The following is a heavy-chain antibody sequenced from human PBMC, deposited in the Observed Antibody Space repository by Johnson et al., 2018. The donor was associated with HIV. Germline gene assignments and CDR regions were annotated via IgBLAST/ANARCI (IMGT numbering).Heavy chain of an antibody. CDR1: GFTFSSYG. Sequence: QVQLVESGGGVVQPGGSLRLSCAASGFTFSSYGMHWVRQAPGKGLEWVAFIRYDGSNKYYADSVKGRFTISRDNSKNTLYLQMNSLRAEDTAVYYCARDRHGSGRPNAFDLWGRGTKVTV. D-gene: IGHD3-10*01. CDR3: ARDRHGSGRPNAFDL. J-gene: IGHJ3*01. V-gene: IGHV3-30*02. CDR2: IRYDGSNK.